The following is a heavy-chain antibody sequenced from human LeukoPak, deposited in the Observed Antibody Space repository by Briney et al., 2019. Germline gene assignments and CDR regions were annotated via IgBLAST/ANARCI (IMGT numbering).Heavy chain of an antibody. Sequence: SETLSLTCAVYGGSFSGYYWSWIRQPPGKGLEWIGEINHSGSTNYDPSLKSRVTISVDTSKNKFSLRLSSVTAADTAVYYCARPMITKWGSEDAFDIWGQGTMVTVSS. V-gene: IGHV4-34*01. CDR3: ARPMITKWGSEDAFDI. CDR1: GGSFSGYY. CDR2: INHSGST. J-gene: IGHJ3*02. D-gene: IGHD7-27*01.